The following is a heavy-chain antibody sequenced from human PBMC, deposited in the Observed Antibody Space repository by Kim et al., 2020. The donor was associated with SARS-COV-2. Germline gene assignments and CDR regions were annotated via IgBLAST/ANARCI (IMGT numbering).Heavy chain of an antibody. Sequence: TKYSQTFQGRVTITRDTSASTAYMELSSLRSEDTAVYYCARDGGGGSCFYWGQGTMVTVSS. CDR2: T. J-gene: IGHJ3*01. V-gene: IGHV1-3*01. CDR3: ARDGGGGSCFY. D-gene: IGHD2-15*01.